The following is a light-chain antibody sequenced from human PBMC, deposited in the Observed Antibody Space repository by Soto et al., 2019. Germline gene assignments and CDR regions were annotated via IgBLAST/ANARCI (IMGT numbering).Light chain of an antibody. CDR3: AAWDDSLNGPV. CDR1: SSNIGSNT. V-gene: IGLV1-44*01. Sequence: QPVLTQPPSASGTPGQRVTISCSGSSSNIGSNTVNWYQQLPGTAPKLLIYSSNQRPSGVPDRFSGSKSGTSASLAISGLQSEDGADYYCAAWDDSLNGPVFGTGTKLTVL. CDR2: SSN. J-gene: IGLJ1*01.